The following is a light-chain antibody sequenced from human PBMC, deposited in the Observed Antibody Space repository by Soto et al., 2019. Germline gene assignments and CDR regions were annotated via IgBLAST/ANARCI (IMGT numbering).Light chain of an antibody. CDR1: QSVSSY. J-gene: IGKJ5*01. CDR3: QQRSNWPFT. CDR2: DAS. V-gene: IGKV3-11*01. Sequence: EIVLTQSPATLSLSPGERATLSCRASQSVSSYLAWYQQKPGQAPRLLVYDASNRATGIPARFSGSGSGTDFTLTISGLEPEDFAVYYCQQRSNWPFTFGQGTRLE.